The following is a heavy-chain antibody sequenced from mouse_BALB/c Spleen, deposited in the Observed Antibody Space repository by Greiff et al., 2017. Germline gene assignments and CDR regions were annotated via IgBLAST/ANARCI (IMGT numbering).Heavy chain of an antibody. CDR2: IWAGGST. Sequence: VKLVESGPGLVAPSQSLSITCTVSGFSLTSYGVHWVRQPPGKGLEWLGVIWAGGSTNYNSALMSRLSISKDNSKSQVFLKMNSLQTDDTAMYYCARERDYYGSWFAYWGQGTLVTVSA. CDR3: ARERDYYGSWFAY. V-gene: IGHV2-9*02. J-gene: IGHJ3*01. CDR1: GFSLTSYG. D-gene: IGHD1-2*01.